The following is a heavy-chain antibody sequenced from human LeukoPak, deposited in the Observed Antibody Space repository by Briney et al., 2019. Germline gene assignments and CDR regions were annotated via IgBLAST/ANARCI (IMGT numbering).Heavy chain of an antibody. V-gene: IGHV4-39*01. Sequence: SETLSLTCTVSGGSISSSDYYWSWIRQPPGKGLEWIGEINHSGSTSYNPSLKSRVTISVDTSKNQFSLKLSSVTAADTAVYYCARHDGGSYYFDYWGQGTLVTVSS. CDR3: ARHDGGSYYFDY. CDR2: INHSGST. D-gene: IGHD1-26*01. CDR1: GGSISSSDYY. J-gene: IGHJ4*02.